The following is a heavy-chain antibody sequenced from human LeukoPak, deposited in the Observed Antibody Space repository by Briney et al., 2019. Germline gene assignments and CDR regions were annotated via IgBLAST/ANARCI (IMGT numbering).Heavy chain of an antibody. D-gene: IGHD5-24*01. V-gene: IGHV4-31*03. Sequence: ETSETLSLTCTVSGGSISSGGYYWSWIRQHPGKGLEWIGYIYYSGSTYYNPSLKSRVTISVDTSKNQFSLKLSSVTAADTAVYYCARDRAQRWLQFDALDIWGQGTMVTVSS. J-gene: IGHJ3*02. CDR2: IYYSGST. CDR1: GGSISSGGYY. CDR3: ARDRAQRWLQFDALDI.